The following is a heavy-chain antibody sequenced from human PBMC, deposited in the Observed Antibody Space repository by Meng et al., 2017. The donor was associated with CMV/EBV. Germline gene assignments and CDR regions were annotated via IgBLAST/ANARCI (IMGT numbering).Heavy chain of an antibody. CDR1: GGSISSGDYY. Sequence: SETLSLTCTVSGGSISSGDYYWSWIRQPPGRGLEWIGYVYYSGSTYYNPSLKSRVTISVDTSKNQFSLKLSSVTAADTAVYYCARDGINIVVVPAAMISYYFDYWGQGTLVTVSS. D-gene: IGHD2-2*01. CDR3: ARDGINIVVVPAAMISYYFDY. CDR2: VYYSGST. J-gene: IGHJ4*02. V-gene: IGHV4-30-4*08.